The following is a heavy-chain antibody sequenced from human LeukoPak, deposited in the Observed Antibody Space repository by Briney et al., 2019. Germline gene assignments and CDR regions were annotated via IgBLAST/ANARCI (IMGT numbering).Heavy chain of an antibody. D-gene: IGHD1-1*01. Sequence: GGSLRLSCVASGFTFNSYAMSSVRQAPGRGLEWVSSLSGSGGNRYYADSVKGRFTISRDNYKNTVYLQMNSLRAEDTAVYWCAKDTTFGPGNVPPLYYFDYWGPGTLVTVSS. V-gene: IGHV3-23*01. J-gene: IGHJ4*02. CDR3: AKDTTFGPGNVPPLYYFDY. CDR2: LSGSGGNR. CDR1: GFTFNSYA.